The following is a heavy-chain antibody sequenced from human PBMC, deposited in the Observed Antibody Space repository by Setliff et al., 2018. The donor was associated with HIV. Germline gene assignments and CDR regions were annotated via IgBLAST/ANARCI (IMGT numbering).Heavy chain of an antibody. CDR3: AREDHYDRFLDH. J-gene: IGHJ5*02. Sequence: ASVKVSCKASGYTFTGYDIHWVRQAPGQGLEWMGRISPNSGDTNYAQKFQGRVAMTRDTSISTAYMDLTRLRSGDTAVYYCAREDHYDRFLDHWGQGALVTVSS. CDR1: GYTFTGYD. V-gene: IGHV1-2*06. D-gene: IGHD3-22*01. CDR2: ISPNSGDT.